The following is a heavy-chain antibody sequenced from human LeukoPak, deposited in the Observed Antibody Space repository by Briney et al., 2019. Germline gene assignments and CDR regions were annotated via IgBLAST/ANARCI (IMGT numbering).Heavy chain of an antibody. CDR1: GVSFSGYY. CDR2: INHSGST. Sequence: SETLSLTCAVYGVSFSGYYWSWIRQPPGKGLEWIGEINHSGSTNYNPSLKSRVTISVDTSKNQFSLKLSSVTAADTAVYYCARGTGYSSGWSQAYWGQGTLVTVSS. V-gene: IGHV4-34*01. J-gene: IGHJ4*02. D-gene: IGHD6-19*01. CDR3: ARGTGYSSGWSQAY.